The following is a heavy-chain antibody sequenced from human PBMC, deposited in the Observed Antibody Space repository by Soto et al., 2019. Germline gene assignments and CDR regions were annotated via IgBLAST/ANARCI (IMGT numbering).Heavy chain of an antibody. Sequence: ASLHVSCQASAYTFSSCGIMLVRQAPGQGLEWMGWISAYNGNTNYAQKLQGRVTITSDRSVSTAYMELSGLRPEDMVVFSCGTDYSKFFDCWGQGSLV. CDR2: ISAYNGNT. J-gene: IGHJ4*02. D-gene: IGHD4-4*01. CDR3: GTDYSKFFDC. V-gene: IGHV1-18*03. CDR1: AYTFSSCG.